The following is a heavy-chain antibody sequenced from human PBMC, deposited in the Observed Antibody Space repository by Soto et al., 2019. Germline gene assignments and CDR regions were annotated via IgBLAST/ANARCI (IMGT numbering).Heavy chain of an antibody. D-gene: IGHD2-2*01. J-gene: IGHJ6*03. CDR1: GYTFTSYA. CDR3: ARDFAVVPAAMRDYYYYYMDV. Sequence: QVQLVQSGAEVKKPGASVKVSCKASGYTFTSYAMHWVRQAPGQRLEWMGWINAGNGNTKYSQKFQGRVTITRDTSASTAYMELSSLRSEDTAVYYCARDFAVVPAAMRDYYYYYMDVWGKGTTVTVSS. V-gene: IGHV1-3*01. CDR2: INAGNGNT.